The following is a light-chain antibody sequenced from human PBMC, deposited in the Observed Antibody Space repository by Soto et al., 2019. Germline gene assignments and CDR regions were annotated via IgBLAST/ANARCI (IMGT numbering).Light chain of an antibody. CDR3: QQYETFSGT. CDR1: QSVSNW. CDR2: DAS. J-gene: IGKJ1*01. V-gene: IGKV1-5*01. Sequence: EIELTQSPATLSVSPGERATLSCRASQSVSNWLAWYQQKPGEAPKLLIYDASALPRGVPSRFSGSGSGTKFTLTIASLQPDDFATYYCQQYETFSGTFGPGTKVDIK.